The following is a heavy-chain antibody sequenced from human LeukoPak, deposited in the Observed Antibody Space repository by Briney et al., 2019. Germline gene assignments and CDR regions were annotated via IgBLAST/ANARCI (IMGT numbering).Heavy chain of an antibody. CDR3: ARDPSIAAAGTFGFDP. D-gene: IGHD6-13*01. J-gene: IGHJ5*02. Sequence: QALSLTCAISAASFTSNSSAWNWIRQSPSKGLEWLGRTYYRSKWYNDYAVSVKSRITINPDTSKNQFSLQLNSVTPEDTAVYYCARDPSIAAAGTFGFDPWGQGTLVTVSS. V-gene: IGHV6-1*01. CDR1: AASFTSNSSA. CDR2: TYYRSKWYN.